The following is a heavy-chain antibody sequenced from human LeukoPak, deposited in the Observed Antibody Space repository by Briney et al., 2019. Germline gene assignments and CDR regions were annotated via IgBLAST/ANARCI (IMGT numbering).Heavy chain of an antibody. CDR2: IYHSGRT. CDR3: ARASGYGGAYFDY. V-gene: IGHV4-30-2*01. CDR1: GVSISSGGYS. J-gene: IGHJ4*02. Sequence: PSETLSLTCAVSGVSISSGGYSWRWLRQPPGKGLEWIGYIYHSGRTYYNPSLKSRVTISVDRSKNRFSLKLSSVTAADTAVYYCARASGYGGAYFDYWGQGTLVTVSS. D-gene: IGHD5-12*01.